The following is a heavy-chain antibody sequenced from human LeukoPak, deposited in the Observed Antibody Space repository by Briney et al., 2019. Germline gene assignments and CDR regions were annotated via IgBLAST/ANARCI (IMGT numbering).Heavy chain of an antibody. Sequence: GGSLRLSCAASGFTFSNYWMNWVRQAPGKGVEWVSYISSSSSTIYYADSVKGRFTISRDNAKNSLYLQMNSLRAEDTAVYYCARDRNYYGSGATTDYWGQGTLVTVSS. CDR3: ARDRNYYGSGATTDY. D-gene: IGHD3-10*01. J-gene: IGHJ4*02. CDR2: ISSSSSTI. CDR1: GFTFSNYW. V-gene: IGHV3-48*04.